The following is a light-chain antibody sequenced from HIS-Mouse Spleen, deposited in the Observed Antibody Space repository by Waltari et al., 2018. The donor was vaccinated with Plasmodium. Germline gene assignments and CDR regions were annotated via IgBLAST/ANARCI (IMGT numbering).Light chain of an antibody. CDR3: QAWDSSTVV. Sequence: SYELTQPPSVSVSPGQTASITCSGDKLGDKYACWYQQKPGQSPVLVIYQDGKRPSGIPVRFSGSNSGNTATLTISGTQAMDEADYYCQAWDSSTVVFGGGTKLTVL. J-gene: IGLJ2*01. V-gene: IGLV3-1*01. CDR1: KLGDKY. CDR2: QDG.